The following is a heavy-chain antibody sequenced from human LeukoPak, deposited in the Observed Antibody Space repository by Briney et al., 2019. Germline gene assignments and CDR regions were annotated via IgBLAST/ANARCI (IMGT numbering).Heavy chain of an antibody. CDR3: ARDWGS. D-gene: IGHD7-27*01. CDR2: IIHSGST. Sequence: SETLSLACAVYGGSFSGYYWSWIRQPPGKGLEWIGEIIHSGSTNYNPSLKSRVTISVDTSKNQFSLKLSSVTAADTAVYYCARDWGSWGQGTLVTVSS. V-gene: IGHV4-34*12. J-gene: IGHJ5*02. CDR1: GGSFSGYY.